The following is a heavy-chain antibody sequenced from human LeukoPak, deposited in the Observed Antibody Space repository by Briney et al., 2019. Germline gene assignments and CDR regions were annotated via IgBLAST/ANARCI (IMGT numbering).Heavy chain of an antibody. CDR3: GKNRIAAGN. CDR1: GFPYYDFA. Sequence: SGGSLTLPYAPSGFPYYDFAMQWPRQATGKGLEWVSGHTWKSGSIGYADSVKGRFTISRDNAKNSLDLQMNSLRSEDTALYYCGKNRIAAGNWGQGTLGTVSS. J-gene: IGHJ4*02. CDR2: HTWKSGSI. D-gene: IGHD6-13*01. V-gene: IGHV3-9*01.